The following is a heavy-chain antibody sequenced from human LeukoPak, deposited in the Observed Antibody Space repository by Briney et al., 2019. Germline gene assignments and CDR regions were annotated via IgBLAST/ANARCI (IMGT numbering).Heavy chain of an antibody. CDR2: LDAGGGNT. J-gene: IGHJ4*02. D-gene: IGHD5-12*01. V-gene: IGHV3-23*01. Sequence: GGSLRLSCAASGFTFYTYAMTWVRQAPGKGLEWVSALDAGGGNTYYADSVKGRFTISRDNSKNTVYLLMNTLSAEDTAVYYCAKDEGYDPIFYLESWGQGTLVTLSS. CDR3: AKDEGYDPIFYLES. CDR1: GFTFYTYA.